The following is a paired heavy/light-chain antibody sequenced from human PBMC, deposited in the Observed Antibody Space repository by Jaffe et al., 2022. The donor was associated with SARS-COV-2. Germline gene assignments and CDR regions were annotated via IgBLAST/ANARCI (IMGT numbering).Heavy chain of an antibody. J-gene: IGHJ4*02. D-gene: IGHD6-19*01. CDR1: GFTLSSYA. V-gene: IGHV3-30-3*01. CDR2: TSYGGSNK. CDR3: AREDYSSGWYFAY. Sequence: QVQLVESGGGVVQPGRSLRLSCVASGFTLSSYAMHWVRQAPGKGLEWVAVTSYGGSNKYYADSVKGRFTISRDNSKNTLYLQMNSLRAEDTAVYFCAREDYSSGWYFAYWGQGTLVTVSS.
Light chain of an antibody. CDR3: MLYMSGGLSWV. CDR1: SGSVSTTYY. Sequence: QTVVTQEPSFSVSPGGTVTLTCGLSSGSVSTTYYPSWYQQTPGQAPRTLIYSTNTRSSGVPDRFSGSILGNKAALTITGAQADDESDYYCMLYMSGGLSWVFGGGTKLTVL. J-gene: IGLJ3*02. V-gene: IGLV8-61*01. CDR2: STN.